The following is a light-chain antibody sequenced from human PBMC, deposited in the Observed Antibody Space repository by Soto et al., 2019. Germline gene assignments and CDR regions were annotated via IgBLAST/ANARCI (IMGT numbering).Light chain of an antibody. CDR3: QQRSNWPMIT. CDR1: QSVSSY. J-gene: IGKJ5*01. CDR2: DAS. V-gene: IGKV3-11*01. Sequence: ELVWTQSPATLSLSPGEGANISCRASQSVSSYLAWYQQKPCQAHRLLIYDASNRATGIPARFSGSGSGTDFTLTISSLEPEDFAVYYCQQRSNWPMITFGQGTRLEIK.